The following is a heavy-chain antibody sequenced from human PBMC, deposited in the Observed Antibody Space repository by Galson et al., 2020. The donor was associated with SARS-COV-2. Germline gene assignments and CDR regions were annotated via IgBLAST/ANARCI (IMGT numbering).Heavy chain of an antibody. V-gene: IGHV3-21*01. J-gene: IGHJ4*02. CDR2: ISSSSSYI. CDR1: GFTFSSYS. CDR3: ARESLGDRGDYFDY. Sequence: TGGSLRLSCAASGFTFSSYSMNWVRQAPGKGLEWVSSISSSSSYIYYADSVKGRFTISRDNAKNSLYLQMNSLRAEDTAVYYCARESLGDRGDYFDYWGQGTLVTVSS. D-gene: IGHD3-10*01.